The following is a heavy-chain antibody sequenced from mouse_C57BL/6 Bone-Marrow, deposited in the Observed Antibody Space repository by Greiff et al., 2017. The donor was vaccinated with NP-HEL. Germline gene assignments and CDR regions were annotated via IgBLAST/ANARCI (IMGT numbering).Heavy chain of an antibody. D-gene: IGHD2-3*01. CDR2: IDPETGGT. V-gene: IGHV1-15*01. CDR3: TRKGWLLDFDY. J-gene: IGHJ2*01. CDR1: GYTFTDYE. Sequence: VQLVESGAELVRPGASVTLSCKASGYTFTDYEMHWVKQTPVHGLEWIGAIDPETGGTAYNQKFKGKAILTADKSSSTAYMELRSLTSEYSAVYYCTRKGWLLDFDYWGQGTTLTVSS.